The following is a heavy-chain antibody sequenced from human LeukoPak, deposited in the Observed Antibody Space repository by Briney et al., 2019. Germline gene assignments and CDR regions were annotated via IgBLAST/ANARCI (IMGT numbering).Heavy chain of an antibody. V-gene: IGHV3-33*01. Sequence: GGSLRLSCAPSGFTFSSYGMHWVRRAPGKGLEWVAVIWDDGNNKYYADSVKGRFTISRDNSKNTLSLQMNSLRAEDTAVYYCARGTGGYYYGMDVWGQGTTVTVSS. CDR1: GFTFSSYG. CDR2: IWDDGNNK. D-gene: IGHD1/OR15-1a*01. J-gene: IGHJ6*02. CDR3: ARGTGGYYYGMDV.